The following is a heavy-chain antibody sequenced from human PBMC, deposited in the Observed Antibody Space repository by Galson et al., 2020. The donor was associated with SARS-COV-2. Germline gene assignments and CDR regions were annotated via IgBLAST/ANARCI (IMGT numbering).Heavy chain of an antibody. CDR1: GYTFTDYF. Sequence: ASVKVSCKTSGYTFTDYFIHWVRQAPGQGLEWMGWPNPHIGGTKYAEKFQGRVTMTRDTSINTSYMELGGLISDDTAVYYCARGPYYYMDGWGEGTTV. CDR3: ARGPYYYMDG. CDR2: PNPHIGGT. J-gene: IGHJ6*03. V-gene: IGHV1-2*02.